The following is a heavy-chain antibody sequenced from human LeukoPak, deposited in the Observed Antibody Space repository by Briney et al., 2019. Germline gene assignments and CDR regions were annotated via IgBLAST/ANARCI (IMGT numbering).Heavy chain of an antibody. J-gene: IGHJ6*02. Sequence: PSETLSLTCTVSGGSISSYYWSWIRQPPGKGLEWIGYIYYSGSTNYNPSLKSRVTISVDTSKNQFSLKLSSVTAADTAVYYCARVPVTVTTSLLGLNYYYYGMDVWGQGTTVTVSS. D-gene: IGHD4-17*01. CDR2: IYYSGST. CDR1: GGSISSYY. V-gene: IGHV4-59*08. CDR3: ARVPVTVTTSLLGLNYYYYGMDV.